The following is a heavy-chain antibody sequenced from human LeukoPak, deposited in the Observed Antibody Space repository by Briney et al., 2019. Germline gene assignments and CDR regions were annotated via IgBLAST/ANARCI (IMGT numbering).Heavy chain of an antibody. V-gene: IGHV4-30-4*01. Sequence: SQTLSLTCTVCGGSISSGDYYWRGIRQPPGKGLEWIGYIYYSGITYYNPSLKSRVTISVDTSKNQFSLKLSSVTAADTAVYYCTRVDTPIVYYDYWGQGTLVTVSS. CDR1: GGSISSGDYY. CDR3: TRVDTPIVYYDY. D-gene: IGHD5-18*01. CDR2: IYYSGIT. J-gene: IGHJ4*02.